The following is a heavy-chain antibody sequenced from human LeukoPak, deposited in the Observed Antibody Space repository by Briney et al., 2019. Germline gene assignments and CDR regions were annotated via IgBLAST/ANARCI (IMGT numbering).Heavy chain of an antibody. D-gene: IGHD3-22*01. V-gene: IGHV3-15*01. CDR3: TTDLRGRLITMIVVSPDDY. CDR2: IKSKTDGGTT. J-gene: IGHJ4*02. CDR1: GFTFSNAW. Sequence: GGSLRLSCAASGFTFSNAWMSWVRQAPGQGLEWFGRIKSKTDGGTTDYAAPVKGRFTISRDDSKNTLYLQMNSLKTEDTAVYYCTTDLRGRLITMIVVSPDDYWGQGTLVTVSS.